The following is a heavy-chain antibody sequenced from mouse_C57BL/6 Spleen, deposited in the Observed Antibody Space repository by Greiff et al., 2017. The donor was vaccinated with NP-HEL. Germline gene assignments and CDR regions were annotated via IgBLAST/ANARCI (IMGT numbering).Heavy chain of an antibody. Sequence: VQLKQSGAELVRPGASVKLSCTASGFNIKDYYMHWVKQRPEQGLEWIGRIDPEDGDTEYAPKFQGKATMTADTSSNTAYLQLSSLTSEDTAVYYCTAHYGSSGFAYWGQGTLVTVSA. CDR1: GFNIKDYY. J-gene: IGHJ3*01. D-gene: IGHD1-1*01. CDR3: TAHYGSSGFAY. V-gene: IGHV14-1*01. CDR2: IDPEDGDT.